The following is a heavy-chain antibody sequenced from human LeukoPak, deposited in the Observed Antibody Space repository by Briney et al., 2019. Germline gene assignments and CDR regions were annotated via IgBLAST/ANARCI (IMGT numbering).Heavy chain of an antibody. CDR3: ARVDLYGSGSYYVLRWFDP. CDR1: GGSISSGDYY. CDR2: IYYSGST. V-gene: IGHV4-30-4*01. D-gene: IGHD3-10*01. Sequence: PQTLSLTCTVSGGSISSGDYYWSWIRQPPGKGLEWIGYIYYSGSTYYNPSLKSRVTISVDTSKNQFSLRLSSVTAADTAVYYCARVDLYGSGSYYVLRWFDPWGQGTLVTVSS. J-gene: IGHJ5*02.